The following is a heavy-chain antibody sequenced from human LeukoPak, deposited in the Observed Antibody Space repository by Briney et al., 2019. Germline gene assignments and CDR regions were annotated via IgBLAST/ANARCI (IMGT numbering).Heavy chain of an antibody. D-gene: IGHD2-15*01. CDR1: GGSISSSSYY. CDR3: ARQPTRGTELVSVVVVADY. J-gene: IGHJ4*02. V-gene: IGHV4-39*01. Sequence: SETLSLTCTVSGGSISSSSYYWGWIRQPPGKGLEWIGSIYYSGSTYYNPSLKSRVTISVDTSKNQFSLKLSSVTAADTAVYYGARQPTRGTELVSVVVVADYWGQGTLVTDSS. CDR2: IYYSGST.